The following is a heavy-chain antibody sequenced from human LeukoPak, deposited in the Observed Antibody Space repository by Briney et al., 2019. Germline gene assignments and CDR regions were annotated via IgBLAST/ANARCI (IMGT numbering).Heavy chain of an antibody. D-gene: IGHD3-16*02. CDR3: ARDPSYYDYVWGSYPHWYGMDV. Sequence: PGRSLRLSCAASGFTFSSYAMHWVRQAPGRGLEWVAVISYDGSNKYYADSVKGRFTISRDNSKNTLYLQMNSLRAEDTAVYYCARDPSYYDYVWGSYPHWYGMDVWGQGTTVTVSS. V-gene: IGHV3-30-3*01. CDR2: ISYDGSNK. J-gene: IGHJ6*02. CDR1: GFTFSSYA.